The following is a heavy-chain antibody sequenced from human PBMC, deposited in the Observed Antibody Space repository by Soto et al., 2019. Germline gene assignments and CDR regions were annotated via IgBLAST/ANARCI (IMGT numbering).Heavy chain of an antibody. CDR3: ARDLWGGTYYGMDV. D-gene: IGHD1-1*01. Sequence: SVKVSCKASGCTFRSYAISWVRQAPGQGLEWMGGIIPIFGTANYAQKFQGRVTITADKSTSTAYMELSSLRSEDTAVYYCARDLWGGTYYGMDVWGQGTTVTVSS. CDR1: GCTFRSYA. CDR2: IIPIFGTA. J-gene: IGHJ6*02. V-gene: IGHV1-69*06.